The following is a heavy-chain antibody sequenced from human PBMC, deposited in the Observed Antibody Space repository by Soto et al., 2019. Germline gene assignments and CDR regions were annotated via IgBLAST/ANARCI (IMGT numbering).Heavy chain of an antibody. D-gene: IGHD3-9*01. CDR1: GASISSYY. CDR3: ARVPFVGYFDWLDP. CDR2: MHHTQGT. V-gene: IGHV4-59*01. Sequence: SETLSLTCSVSGASISSYYWTWIRQPPGGGLEWIGYMHHTQGTNDNPSLRGRVHMSIDTSMNQFSLRLTSVTAADTAVYYCARVPFVGYFDWLDPWGQGTLVTVSS. J-gene: IGHJ5*01.